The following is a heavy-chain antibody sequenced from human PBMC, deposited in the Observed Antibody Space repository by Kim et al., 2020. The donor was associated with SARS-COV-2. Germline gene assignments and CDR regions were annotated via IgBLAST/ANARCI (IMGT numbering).Heavy chain of an antibody. D-gene: IGHD1-7*01. Sequence: ADSVKGRFTISRDNSKNTLYLQMNSLRAEDTAVYYCAKEVTGTTFYYFDYWGQGTLVTVSS. J-gene: IGHJ4*02. V-gene: IGHV3-23*01. CDR3: AKEVTGTTFYYFDY.